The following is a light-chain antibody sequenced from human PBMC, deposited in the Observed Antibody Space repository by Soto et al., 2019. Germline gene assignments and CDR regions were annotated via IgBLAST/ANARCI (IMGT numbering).Light chain of an antibody. J-gene: IGKJ5*01. CDR2: DAS. CDR3: QQRSNGPT. V-gene: IGKV3-11*01. CDR1: QSVSSY. Sequence: EIVLTQSPATLSLSPGERATLSCRASQSVSSYLAWYQQKPGQAPRLLIYDASSRATGIPARFSGSGSGTDFTLTISSLEPEDFAVYYCQQRSNGPTFGQGTRLEIK.